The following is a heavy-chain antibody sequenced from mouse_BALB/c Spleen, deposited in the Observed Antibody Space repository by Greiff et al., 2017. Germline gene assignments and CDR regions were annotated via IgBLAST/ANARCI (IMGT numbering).Heavy chain of an antibody. Sequence: EVQLVESGGGLVKPGGSLKLSCAASGFTFSSYAMSWVRQTPEKRLEWVASISSGGSTYYPDSVKGRFTISRDNARNILYLQMSSLRSEDTAMYYCARGVMITTEGFAYWGQGTLVTVSA. CDR2: ISSGGST. D-gene: IGHD2-4*01. J-gene: IGHJ3*01. CDR1: GFTFSSYA. V-gene: IGHV5-6-5*01. CDR3: ARGVMITTEGFAY.